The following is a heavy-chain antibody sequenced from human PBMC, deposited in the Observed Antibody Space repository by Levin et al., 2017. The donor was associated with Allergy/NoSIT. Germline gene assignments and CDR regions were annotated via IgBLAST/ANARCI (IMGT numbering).Heavy chain of an antibody. CDR2: IYSGGST. D-gene: IGHD6-6*01. CDR3: ARAHPAARPLDY. V-gene: IGHV3-53*01. CDR1: GFTVSSNY. J-gene: IGHJ4*02. Sequence: AGGSLRLSCAASGFTVSSNYMSWVRQAPGKGLEWVSVIYSGGSTYYADSVKGRFTISRDNSKNTLYLQMNSLRAEDTAVYYCARAHPAARPLDYWGQGTLVTVSS.